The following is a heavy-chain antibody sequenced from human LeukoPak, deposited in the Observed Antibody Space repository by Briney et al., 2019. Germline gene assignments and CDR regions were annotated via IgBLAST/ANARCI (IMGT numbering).Heavy chain of an antibody. D-gene: IGHD2-15*01. V-gene: IGHV3-23*01. Sequence: HPGGSLRLSCAASGFTFSSYAMSWVRQAPGKGLEWVSSISGSGGSTFYADSVKGRFTISRDNAKNTLYLQMNSLRAEDTALYYCATSARTYLGSSLDYWGQGTLVTVSS. CDR3: ATSARTYLGSSLDY. CDR2: ISGSGGST. CDR1: GFTFSSYA. J-gene: IGHJ4*02.